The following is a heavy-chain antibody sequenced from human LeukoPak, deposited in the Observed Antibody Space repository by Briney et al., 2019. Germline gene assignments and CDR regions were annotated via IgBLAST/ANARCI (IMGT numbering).Heavy chain of an antibody. Sequence: PGRSLRLSCAASGFTFSSYGMNWVRQAPGKGLEWVSSISSSSSYIYYADSVKGRFTISRDNAKNSLYLQMNSLRAEDTAVYYCARDVYYYDSSGYHSGSFDYWGQGTLVTVSS. V-gene: IGHV3-21*01. CDR2: ISSSSSYI. CDR1: GFTFSSYG. D-gene: IGHD3-22*01. CDR3: ARDVYYYDSSGYHSGSFDY. J-gene: IGHJ4*02.